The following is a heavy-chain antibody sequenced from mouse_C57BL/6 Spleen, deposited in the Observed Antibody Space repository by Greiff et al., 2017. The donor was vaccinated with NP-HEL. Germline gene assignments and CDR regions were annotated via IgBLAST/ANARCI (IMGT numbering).Heavy chain of an antibody. CDR2: IRNKANGYTT. J-gene: IGHJ2*01. D-gene: IGHD1-1*01. Sequence: EVQLVESGGGLVQPGGSLSLSCAASGFTFTDYYMSWVRQPPGKALEWLGFIRNKANGYTTEYSASVKGRFTISRDNSKSILYLQMKALRAEDSATYYCARDGATTPFDYWGQGTTLTVSS. CDR1: GFTFTDYY. CDR3: ARDGATTPFDY. V-gene: IGHV7-3*01.